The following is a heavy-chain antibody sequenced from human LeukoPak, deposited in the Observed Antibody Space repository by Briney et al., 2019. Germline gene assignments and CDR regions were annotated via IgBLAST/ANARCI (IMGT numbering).Heavy chain of an antibody. J-gene: IGHJ2*01. Sequence: ASVKVSCKASGYTFTSYDINWVRQATGQGLEWMGWMNPNSGNTGYAQKFQGRVTITRTTSISTAYMELSSLRSEDTAVYYCARGHPGDDEDWYFDLWGRGTLVTVSS. D-gene: IGHD4-17*01. CDR3: ARGHPGDDEDWYFDL. CDR1: GYTFTSYD. CDR2: MNPNSGNT. V-gene: IGHV1-8*03.